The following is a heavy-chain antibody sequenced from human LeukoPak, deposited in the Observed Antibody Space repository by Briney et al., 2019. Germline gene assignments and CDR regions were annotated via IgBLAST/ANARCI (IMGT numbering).Heavy chain of an antibody. CDR3: ARDFGTTGWHTFDY. Sequence: SPTLSLTCVVSGDSVSIKNGAWNWIRQSPSRGLEWLGRTYYRSKWYNDYAEYMEGHMTISQDTSKNQYSLHLNSVAPDDTAVYCCARDFGTTGWHTFDYWGQGTLVTVSS. J-gene: IGHJ4*02. D-gene: IGHD6-19*01. CDR2: TYYRSKWYN. CDR1: GDSVSIKNGA. V-gene: IGHV6-1*01.